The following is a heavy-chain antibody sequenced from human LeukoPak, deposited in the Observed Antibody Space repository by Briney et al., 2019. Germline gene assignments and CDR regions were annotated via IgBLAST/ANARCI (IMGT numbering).Heavy chain of an antibody. CDR3: VKGIYYDILTGANWFDP. CDR2: ISSNGGNT. D-gene: IGHD3-9*01. CDR1: GFTFSSYG. Sequence: GGSLRLSCAASGFTFSSYGMHWVRQAPGKGLEHVSGISSNGGNTYYADSVKGRFTISRDNSKNTLYLQMSSLRAEDTAVYYCVKGIYYDILTGANWFDPWGQGTLVTVSS. V-gene: IGHV3-64D*06. J-gene: IGHJ5*02.